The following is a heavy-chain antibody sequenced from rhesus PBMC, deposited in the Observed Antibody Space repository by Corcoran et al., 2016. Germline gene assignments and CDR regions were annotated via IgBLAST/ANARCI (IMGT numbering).Heavy chain of an antibody. CDR3: ASGHGSWDV. V-gene: IGHV4S7*01. J-gene: IGHJ5-2*02. Sequence: QVQLQESGPGLVKPSETLSLTCAVSGGSISDNYYWTWIRHPPGKGMEWIGNIYGIRRRPSKNPHLKSRVTSSKDTSKNQFALTLSSVPAADTAVYYCASGHGSWDVWGRGVLVTVSS. CDR1: GGSISDNYY. CDR2: IYGIRRRP.